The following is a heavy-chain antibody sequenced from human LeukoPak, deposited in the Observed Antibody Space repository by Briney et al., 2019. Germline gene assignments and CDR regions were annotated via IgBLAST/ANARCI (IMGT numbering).Heavy chain of an antibody. CDR1: RFTFRSYR. Sequence: GGSLRLSCAVSRFTFRSYRMSWVRQAPGKGPEWVANIKQDGSEKYYVDSVKGRFTISRDNVKNSLHLQMNSLRAEDTAVYYCARDYSDYGYFDLWGRGTLVTVSS. J-gene: IGHJ2*01. D-gene: IGHD4-11*01. V-gene: IGHV3-7*01. CDR2: IKQDGSEK. CDR3: ARDYSDYGYFDL.